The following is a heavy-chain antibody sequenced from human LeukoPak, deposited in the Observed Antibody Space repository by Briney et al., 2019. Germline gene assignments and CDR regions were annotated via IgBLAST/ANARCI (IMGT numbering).Heavy chain of an antibody. CDR3: ARDRQRWLPQLIEY. D-gene: IGHD5-24*01. CDR1: GFTFSDYY. V-gene: IGHV3-30-3*01. Sequence: GGSLRLSCASSGFTFSDYYMSWIRQAPGKGLDGVAIISYDGTKTHHADSVKGRFTISRDNSKNTLYLQMNSLRPEDTALYYCARDRQRWLPQLIEYWGLGTLVTVSS. J-gene: IGHJ4*02. CDR2: ISYDGTKT.